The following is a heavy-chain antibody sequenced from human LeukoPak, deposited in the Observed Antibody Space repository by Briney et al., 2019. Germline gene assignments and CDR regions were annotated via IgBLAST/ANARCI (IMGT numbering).Heavy chain of an antibody. J-gene: IGHJ3*02. V-gene: IGHV1-69*05. CDR2: IIPIFGTA. D-gene: IGHD3-22*01. Sequence: ASVKVSCKASGGTFSSYAISWVRQAPGQGLEWMGGIIPIFGTANYAQEFQGRVTITTDESTSTAYMELSRLRSEDTAVYYCARTKYYYDSSGYFSDAFDIWGQGTMVTVSS. CDR1: GGTFSSYA. CDR3: ARTKYYYDSSGYFSDAFDI.